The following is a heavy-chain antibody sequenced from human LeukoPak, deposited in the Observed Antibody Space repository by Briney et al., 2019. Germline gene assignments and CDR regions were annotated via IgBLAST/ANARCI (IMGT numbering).Heavy chain of an antibody. D-gene: IGHD4-17*01. CDR3: ARRTPATVTERFDP. J-gene: IGHJ5*02. CDR1: GGSFSGYY. CDR2: INHSGST. V-gene: IGHV4-34*01. Sequence: PSETLSLTCAVYGGSFSGYYWSWIRQPPGKGLEWIGEINHSGSTYYNPSLKSRVTISVDMSKNQFSLKLNSVTAADTAVYYCARRTPATVTERFDPWGQGTLVTVSS.